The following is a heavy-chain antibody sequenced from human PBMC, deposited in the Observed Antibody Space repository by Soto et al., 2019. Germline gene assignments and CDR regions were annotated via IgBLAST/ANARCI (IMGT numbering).Heavy chain of an antibody. J-gene: IGHJ4*02. CDR3: ARDHSGGYCSGGICQSGLGGY. CDR1: GYTFISYG. CDR2: ISTYNGNT. D-gene: IGHD2-15*01. Sequence: QVQLVQSGAEVKKPGASVKVSCKASGYTFISYGISWVRQAPGQGLEWMGWISTYNGNTNYAQKVQGRVTMTTDTPTTTAYLDLRSQRSDDTAVYYCARDHSGGYCSGGICQSGLGGYWGQGTLVTVSS. V-gene: IGHV1-18*01.